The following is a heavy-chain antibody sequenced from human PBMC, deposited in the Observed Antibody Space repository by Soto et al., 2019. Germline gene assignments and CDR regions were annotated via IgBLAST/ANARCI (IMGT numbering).Heavy chain of an antibody. V-gene: IGHV1-69*08. D-gene: IGHD3-10*01. CDR2: IIPILGIA. Sequence: QVQLVQSGAEVKKPGSSVKVSCKASGGTFSSYTISWVRQAPGQGLEWMGRIIPILGIANYAQKFQGRVTMSADKSTSTAYMELSSLRSEDTAVYYCARESPNDYYGSGSYYVFDYWGQGTLVTVSS. J-gene: IGHJ4*02. CDR3: ARESPNDYYGSGSYYVFDY. CDR1: GGTFSSYT.